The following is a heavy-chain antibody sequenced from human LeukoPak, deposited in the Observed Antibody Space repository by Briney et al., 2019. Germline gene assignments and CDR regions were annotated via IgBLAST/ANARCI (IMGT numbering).Heavy chain of an antibody. D-gene: IGHD6-13*01. CDR2: ISAYNGNT. V-gene: IGHV1-18*01. CDR1: GYTFTSYG. CDR3: ARVSAAGTGIYYFDY. J-gene: IGHJ4*02. Sequence: ASVKVSCKASGYTFTSYGISWVRQAPGQGLEWMGWISAYNGNTNYAQKLQGRVTMTTDTSTSTAYMELRSLRSDDTAVYYCARVSAAGTGIYYFDYWGQGTLVTVSS.